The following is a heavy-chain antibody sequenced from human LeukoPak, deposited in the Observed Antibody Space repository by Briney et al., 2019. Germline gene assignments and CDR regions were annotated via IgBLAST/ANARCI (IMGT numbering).Heavy chain of an antibody. Sequence: PGGSLRLSCAASGFTFSSYGMHWVRQAPGKGLEWVAVISYDGSSKYYADSVKGRFTISRDNSKNTLYLQMNSLRAEDTAVYYCAKERRGYCSGGSCYSGYWGQGTLVTVSS. D-gene: IGHD2-15*01. CDR1: GFTFSSYG. CDR3: AKERRGYCSGGSCYSGY. CDR2: ISYDGSSK. J-gene: IGHJ4*02. V-gene: IGHV3-30*18.